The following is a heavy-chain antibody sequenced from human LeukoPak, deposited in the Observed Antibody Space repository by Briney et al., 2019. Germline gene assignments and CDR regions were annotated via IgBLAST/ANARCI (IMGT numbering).Heavy chain of an antibody. J-gene: IGHJ5*01. CDR3: ATMSDYYGSGTHDWFDS. CDR1: GYTFTSYD. Sequence: ASVKVSCKASGYTFTSYDINWVRQATGQGLEWMGWMNPNSGNAGYAQKFQGRVTMTRNTSISTAYMELGSLRSEDTAVYYCATMSDYYGSGTHDWFDSWGQGTLVTVSS. D-gene: IGHD3-10*01. V-gene: IGHV1-8*01. CDR2: MNPNSGNA.